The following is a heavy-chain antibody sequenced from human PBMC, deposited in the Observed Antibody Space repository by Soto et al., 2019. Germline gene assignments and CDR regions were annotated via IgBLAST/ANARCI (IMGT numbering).Heavy chain of an antibody. CDR2: IIPIFGTA. CDR3: ARSFPHYYDSSGYYYLRPAFDI. CDR1: GGTFSSYA. D-gene: IGHD3-22*01. J-gene: IGHJ3*02. V-gene: IGHV1-69*13. Sequence: SVKVSCKASGGTFSSYAISWVRQAPGQGLEWMGGIIPIFGTANYAQKFQGRVTITADESTSTAYMELSSLRSEDTAVYYCARSFPHYYDSSGYYYLRPAFDIWGQGTMVTVSS.